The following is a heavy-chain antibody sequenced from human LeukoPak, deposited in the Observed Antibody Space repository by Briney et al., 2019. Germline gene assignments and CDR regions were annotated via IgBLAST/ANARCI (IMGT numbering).Heavy chain of an antibody. J-gene: IGHJ5*02. CDR3: ARDDKMATISFDP. V-gene: IGHV4-34*01. Sequence: SETLSLTCSVSGASINSYYWNWIRQSPGKGLEWIGEINHSGSTNYNPSLKSRVTISVDTSKNQFSLKLSSVTAADTAVYYCARDDKMATISFDPWGQGTLVTVSS. CDR1: GASINSYY. D-gene: IGHD5-24*01. CDR2: INHSGST.